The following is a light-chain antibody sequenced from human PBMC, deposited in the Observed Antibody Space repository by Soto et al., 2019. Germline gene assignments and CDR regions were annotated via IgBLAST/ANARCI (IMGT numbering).Light chain of an antibody. CDR1: QSVSKNY. V-gene: IGKV3-20*01. J-gene: IGKJ1*01. CDR3: QQCATPPLT. CDR2: DAS. Sequence: DIVLTQSPGTLSLSPGERATLSCRASQSVSKNYLAWYQHKPGQAPRLLIDDASNRATGIPDRFSGSGSGTDFTLNISSLEPADSAVYYCQQCATPPLTFGQGTKLEIK.